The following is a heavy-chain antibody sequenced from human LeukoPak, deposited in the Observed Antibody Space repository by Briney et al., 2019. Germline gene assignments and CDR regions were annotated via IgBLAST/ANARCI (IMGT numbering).Heavy chain of an antibody. J-gene: IGHJ4*02. CDR3: ARRYCTNGVCAGNFDY. Sequence: ASVKVSCKASGYTFTGYYMHWVRQAPGQGLEWMGWINPNSGGTNYAQKFQGRVTMTRDTSISTAYMELSRLRSDDTAVYYCARRYCTNGVCAGNFDYWGQRTLVTVSS. CDR2: INPNSGGT. D-gene: IGHD2-8*01. CDR1: GYTFTGYY. V-gene: IGHV1-2*02.